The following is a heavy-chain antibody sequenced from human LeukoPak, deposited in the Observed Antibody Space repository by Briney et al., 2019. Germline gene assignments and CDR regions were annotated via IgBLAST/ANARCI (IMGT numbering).Heavy chain of an antibody. Sequence: GGSLRLSCAGSGFSFSNYWMAWVRQAPGKGPEWMANMKQDGSARHYADSVKGRFTISRDNAQNSVYLQMNSLRAEDTAVYYCARDVVGSLDYWGLGTLVTVSS. D-gene: IGHD2-15*01. CDR1: GFSFSNYW. V-gene: IGHV3-7*01. CDR2: MKQDGSAR. J-gene: IGHJ4*02. CDR3: ARDVVGSLDY.